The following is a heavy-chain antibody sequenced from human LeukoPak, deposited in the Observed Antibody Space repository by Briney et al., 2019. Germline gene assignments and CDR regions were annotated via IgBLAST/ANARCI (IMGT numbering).Heavy chain of an antibody. V-gene: IGHV3-33*01. J-gene: IGHJ5*02. D-gene: IGHD4-17*01. Sequence: GRSLRLSCAACGFTFSSYGMHWVRQAPGKGLEWVAVIWYDGSNKYYADSVKGRFTISRDNSKNTLYLQMNSLRAEDTAVYYCARELYGDYSNWFDPWGQGTLVTVSS. CDR1: GFTFSSYG. CDR3: ARELYGDYSNWFDP. CDR2: IWYDGSNK.